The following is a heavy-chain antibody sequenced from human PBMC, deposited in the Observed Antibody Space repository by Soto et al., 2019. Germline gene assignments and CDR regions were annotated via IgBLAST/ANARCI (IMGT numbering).Heavy chain of an antibody. J-gene: IGHJ6*01. V-gene: IGHV3-23*01. CDR3: AKEGVFFGQQLDPSYYSGMDV. CDR1: GFTLSSYE. Sequence: GSPRPSFAASGFTLSSYELSWVRQAPLNVLEWGSSISCSGGSTYYADSVKGRLTIYRDNSKNTLYLQMDSLRAEDTAVYYCAKEGVFFGQQLDPSYYSGMDVWGQGTTVTVSS. D-gene: IGHD6-13*01. CDR2: ISCSGGST.